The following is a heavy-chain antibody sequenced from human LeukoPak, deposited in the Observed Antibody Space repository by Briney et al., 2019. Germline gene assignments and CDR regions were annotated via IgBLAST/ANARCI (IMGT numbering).Heavy chain of an antibody. CDR3: ARGGSTDYDSSGSFDY. D-gene: IGHD3-22*01. Sequence: SETLSLTCTVSGGSISSSSYYWGWIRQPPGQGLEWIGEINHSGSTNYNPSLKSRVTISVDASKNQFSLKLSSVTAADTAVYYCARGGSTDYDSSGSFDYWGQGTLVTVSS. CDR2: INHSGST. CDR1: GGSISSSSYY. V-gene: IGHV4-39*07. J-gene: IGHJ4*02.